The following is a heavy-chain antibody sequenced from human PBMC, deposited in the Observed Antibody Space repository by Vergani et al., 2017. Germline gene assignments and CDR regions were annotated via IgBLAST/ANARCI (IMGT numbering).Heavy chain of an antibody. CDR3: VKDWGARYYFDY. D-gene: IGHD3-16*01. V-gene: IGHV3-23*01. Sequence: EVQLLESGGGLVQPGGSLRLSCAASGFTFSSYAMSWVRQAPGKGLEWVSAISGSGGSTYYADSVKGRFTISRDNTKNTLYLRMNSLRAEDTAVYYCVKDWGARYYFDYWGQGTLVTVSS. CDR2: ISGSGGST. CDR1: GFTFSSYA. J-gene: IGHJ4*02.